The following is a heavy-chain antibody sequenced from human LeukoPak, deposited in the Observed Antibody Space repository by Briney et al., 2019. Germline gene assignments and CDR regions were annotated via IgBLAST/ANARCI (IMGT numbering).Heavy chain of an antibody. V-gene: IGHV3-15*01. CDR1: GLTFTNAW. CDR2: IKSKTDGGTS. CDR3: ATDPGEWEPI. D-gene: IGHD1-26*01. J-gene: IGHJ3*02. Sequence: TGGSLRLSCATSGLTFTNAWMSWFRQAPGKGLEWVGRIKSKTDGGTSDYAAPVQGRFTISRDDSKNTLYLQMNSLKIEDTAVYYCATDPGEWEPIWGQGTMVTVSS.